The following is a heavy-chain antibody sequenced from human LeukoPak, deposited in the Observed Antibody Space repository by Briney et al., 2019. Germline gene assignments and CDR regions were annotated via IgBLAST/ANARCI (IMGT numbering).Heavy chain of an antibody. CDR3: ARVRGDYYFDY. V-gene: IGHV3-7*05. J-gene: IGHJ4*02. Sequence: GGSLRLSCAASGFTVSSNYMSWVRQAPGKGLEWVANIKQEGSEKYYVDSVKGRFTISGDNAKNSLYLQMNSLRAEDTAVYHCARVRGDYYFDYWGQGTLVTVSS. CDR2: IKQEGSEK. CDR1: GFTVSSNY. D-gene: IGHD3-16*01.